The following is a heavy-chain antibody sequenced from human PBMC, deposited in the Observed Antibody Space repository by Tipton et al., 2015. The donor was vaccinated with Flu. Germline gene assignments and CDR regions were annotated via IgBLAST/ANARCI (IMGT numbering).Heavy chain of an antibody. Sequence: GLVKPSETLSLSCTVSSDSISNFYWSWIRQPPGKGLEWIGYIHYSGSTNYNPSPKSRVTMSIDTSKNQFSLKLRSLTAADTAFYYCASGGGNALTHNYFDFWGQGILVTVSS. CDR2: IHYSGST. J-gene: IGHJ4*02. CDR1: SDSISNFY. CDR3: ASGGGNALTHNYFDF. V-gene: IGHV4-59*01. D-gene: IGHD2-15*01.